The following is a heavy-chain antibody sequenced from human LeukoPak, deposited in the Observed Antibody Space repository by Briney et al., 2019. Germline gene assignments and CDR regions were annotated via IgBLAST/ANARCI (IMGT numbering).Heavy chain of an antibody. D-gene: IGHD1-26*01. Sequence: SVTVSCKASGGTFSSYAISWVRQAPGQGLEWMGGIIPIFGTANYAQKFQGRVTITADESTSTAYMELSSLRSEDTAVYYCARGGSGSYSHAFDIWGQGTMVTVSS. CDR1: GGTFSSYA. V-gene: IGHV1-69*13. CDR2: IIPIFGTA. J-gene: IGHJ3*02. CDR3: ARGGSGSYSHAFDI.